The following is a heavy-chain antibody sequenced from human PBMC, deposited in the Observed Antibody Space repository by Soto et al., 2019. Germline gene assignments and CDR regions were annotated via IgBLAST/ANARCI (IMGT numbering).Heavy chain of an antibody. CDR2: IYPTFGPP. Sequence: QVQLVQSGAEMKKPGSSGKVSCKASGGIFFNYIITWVRQAPGQGLAWMGGIYPTFGPPEYAQKFRCMVTITADGSTSSAYMEMHSLRVEDKAVFYCVFRKRPRLAGPYDEDNSDRDDVFEHWGPRTRVTVSS. V-gene: IGHV1-69*01. J-gene: IGHJ3*01. D-gene: IGHD3-9*01. CDR1: GGIFFNYI. CDR3: VFRKRPRLAGPYDEDNSDRDDVFEH.